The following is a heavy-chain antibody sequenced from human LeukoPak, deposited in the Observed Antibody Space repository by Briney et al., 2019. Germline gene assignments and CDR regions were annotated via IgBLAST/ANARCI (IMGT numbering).Heavy chain of an antibody. D-gene: IGHD2-21*01. J-gene: IGHJ4*02. Sequence: SVKVSCKASGGTFSSYAISWVRQAPGQGLEWMGGIIPIFGTANYAQKFQGRVTITADESTSTAYMELSSLRSEDTAVYYCARDPGPLDVAYCGGDCYSVGFFDYWGQGTLVTVSS. V-gene: IGHV1-69*13. CDR1: GGTFSSYA. CDR3: ARDPGPLDVAYCGGDCYSVGFFDY. CDR2: IIPIFGTA.